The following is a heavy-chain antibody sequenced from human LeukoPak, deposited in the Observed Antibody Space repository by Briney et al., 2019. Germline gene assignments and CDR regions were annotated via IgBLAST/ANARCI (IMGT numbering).Heavy chain of an antibody. Sequence: GGSLRLSCAASGFTFSSYAMSWVRQAPGKGLEWVSAISGSGGSTYYADSVKGQFTISRDNSKNTLYLQMNSLRAEDTAVYYCARISRGYSGYDTSDYWGQGTLVTVSS. CDR2: ISGSGGST. CDR1: GFTFSSYA. CDR3: ARISRGYSGYDTSDY. J-gene: IGHJ4*02. D-gene: IGHD5-12*01. V-gene: IGHV3-23*01.